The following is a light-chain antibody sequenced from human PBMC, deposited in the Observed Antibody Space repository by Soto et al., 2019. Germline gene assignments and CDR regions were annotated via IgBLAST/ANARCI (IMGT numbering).Light chain of an antibody. CDR1: SSDVGRYNF. J-gene: IGLJ1*01. CDR2: DVS. CDR3: CSYADTFYV. V-gene: IGLV2-11*01. Sequence: QSALTQPRSVSGSPGQSVTISCTGTSSDVGRYNFVSWYQQHPGKAPRLIIYDVSKRSSGVPDRFSSSKSGNTASLTISGLQAEDEADYYCCSYADTFYVFGTGTKLTVL.